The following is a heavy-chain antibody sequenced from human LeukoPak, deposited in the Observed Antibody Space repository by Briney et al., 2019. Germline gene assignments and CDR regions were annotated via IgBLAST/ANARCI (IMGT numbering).Heavy chain of an antibody. CDR1: GASVSSYY. V-gene: IGHV4-4*07. CDR2: LYMNGST. J-gene: IGHJ6*02. Sequence: SETLSLTCSVSGASVSSYYWSWIRQPAGKGPEWVGRLYMNGSTNYNPSLKSRVTMSVDTSKNQFSLILRSVTAADTAVYYCAREDIVVVVKYFNYGMDVWGQGTTVTVSS. D-gene: IGHD2-15*01. CDR3: AREDIVVVVKYFNYGMDV.